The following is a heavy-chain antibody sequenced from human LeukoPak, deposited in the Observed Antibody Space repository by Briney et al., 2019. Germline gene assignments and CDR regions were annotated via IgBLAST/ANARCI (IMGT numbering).Heavy chain of an antibody. CDR1: GYTLTELS. CDR3: ATGSNYDFWSRLRFDP. D-gene: IGHD3-3*01. J-gene: IGHJ5*02. Sequence: ASVKVSCKVSGYTLTELSMHWVRQAPGKGLEWMGGFDPEDGETIYAQKFQGRVTMTEDTSTDTAYLELSSLRSEDTAVYYCATGSNYDFWSRLRFDPWGQGTLVTVSS. CDR2: FDPEDGET. V-gene: IGHV1-24*01.